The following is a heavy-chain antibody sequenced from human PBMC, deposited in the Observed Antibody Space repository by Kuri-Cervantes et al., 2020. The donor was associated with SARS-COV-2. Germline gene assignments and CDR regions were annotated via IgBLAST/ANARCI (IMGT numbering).Heavy chain of an antibody. CDR1: GYTFTGYY. D-gene: IGHD2-2*01. J-gene: IGHJ6*02. CDR2: INPNSGGT. V-gene: IGHV1-2*04. Sequence: ASVKVSCKASGYTFTGYYMHWVRQAPGQGLEWMGWINPNSGGTNYAQKFQGWVTMTRDTSISTAYMELSRLRSDDTAVYYCARELVVVPAAEQNWHYYYGMDVWGQGTTVTVSS. CDR3: ARELVVVPAAEQNWHYYYGMDV.